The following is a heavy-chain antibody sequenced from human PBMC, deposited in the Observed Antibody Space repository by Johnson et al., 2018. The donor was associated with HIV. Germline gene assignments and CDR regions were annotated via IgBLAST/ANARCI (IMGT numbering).Heavy chain of an antibody. V-gene: IGHV3-30*04. J-gene: IGHJ3*02. Sequence: QVLLVESGGGVVQPGRSLRLSCAASGFTFSSYTMHWVRQAPGKGLEWVAVIWYDGSNKYYADSVKGRFTISRDNAKNSLYLQMNSLRAEDTAVYYCAREEGNYILTRGDAFDIWGQGTMVTVSS. CDR3: AREEGNYILTRGDAFDI. CDR2: IWYDGSNK. D-gene: IGHD3-9*01. CDR1: GFTFSSYT.